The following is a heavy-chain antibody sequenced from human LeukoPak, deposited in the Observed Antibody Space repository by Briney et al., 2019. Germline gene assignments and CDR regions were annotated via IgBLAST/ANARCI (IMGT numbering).Heavy chain of an antibody. Sequence: PSETLSLTCAVYGGSFSGYYWSWIRQPPGKGLEWIGEINHSGSTNYNPSLKSRVTISVDTSKNQFSLKLSSVTAADTAVYYCARGGAGRYYYYYYMDVWGKGTTVTVSS. CDR1: GGSFSGYY. J-gene: IGHJ6*03. V-gene: IGHV4-34*01. D-gene: IGHD3-16*01. CDR2: INHSGST. CDR3: ARGGAGRYYYYYYMDV.